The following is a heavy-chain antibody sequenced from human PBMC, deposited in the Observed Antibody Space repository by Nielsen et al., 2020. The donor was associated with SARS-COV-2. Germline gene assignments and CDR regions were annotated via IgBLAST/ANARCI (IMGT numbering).Heavy chain of an antibody. CDR2: ISWNSGSI. J-gene: IGHJ4*02. Sequence: SLKISCAASGFTFDDYAMHWVRQAPGKGLEWVSGISWNSGSIGYADSVKGRFTISRDNAKKSLYLEMNSLRAEDTAVYYCVRTARVLDKWGRGTLVTVSS. D-gene: IGHD2-21*02. V-gene: IGHV3-9*01. CDR1: GFTFDDYA. CDR3: VRTARVLDK.